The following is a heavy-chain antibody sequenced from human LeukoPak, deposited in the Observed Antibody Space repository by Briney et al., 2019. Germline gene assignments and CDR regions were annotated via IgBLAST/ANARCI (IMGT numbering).Heavy chain of an antibody. CDR2: MSGSGGST. Sequence: PGGSLRLSCAASGFIFISYAMSWVRQAPGKGMEWVSTMSGSGGSTYYADSVKGRFTISRDNSKNTVYLQMNSLRAEDTAVYYCAKDRPCIDDVCHGDFDYWGQGTLVTVSS. V-gene: IGHV3-23*01. J-gene: IGHJ4*02. D-gene: IGHD2-8*01. CDR1: GFIFISYA. CDR3: AKDRPCIDDVCHGDFDY.